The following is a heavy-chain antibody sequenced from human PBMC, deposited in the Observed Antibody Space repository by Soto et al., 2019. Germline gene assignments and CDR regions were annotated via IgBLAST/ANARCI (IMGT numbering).Heavy chain of an antibody. D-gene: IGHD1-26*01. J-gene: IGHJ6*02. V-gene: IGHV3-23*01. CDR1: GFTFSSYA. CDR3: AKRLDSGSYYYYGMDV. Sequence: VQLLESGGGLVQPGGSLRLSCAASGFTFSSYAMSWVRQAPGKGLEWVSAISGSGGSTYYADSVKGRFTISRDNSKNTLYLQMNSLRAEDTAVYYCAKRLDSGSYYYYGMDVWGQGTTVTVSS. CDR2: ISGSGGST.